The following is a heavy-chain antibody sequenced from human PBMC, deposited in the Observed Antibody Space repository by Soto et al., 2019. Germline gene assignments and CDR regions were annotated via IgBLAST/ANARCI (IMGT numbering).Heavy chain of an antibody. CDR3: AKVFSPERGNYFDY. CDR1: GFTFSNYA. V-gene: IGHV3-23*01. D-gene: IGHD1-1*01. CDR2: ISNSFSDGNT. Sequence: PGGSLRLSCAASGFTFSNYAMNWVRQAPGKGLEWVSAISNSFSDGNTHYADSVKGRFTISRDNDKNTVFLEMNSLRAEDTAVYYCAKVFSPERGNYFDYWRQGTLVTVSS. J-gene: IGHJ4*02.